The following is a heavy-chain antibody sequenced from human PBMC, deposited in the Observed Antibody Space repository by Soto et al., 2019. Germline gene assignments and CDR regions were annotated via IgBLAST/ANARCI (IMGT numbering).Heavy chain of an antibody. V-gene: IGHV1-69*13. D-gene: IGHD6-13*01. Sequence: SVKVSCKASGGTFSSYAISWVRQAPGQGLEWMGGIIPIFGTANYAQKFQGRVTITADESTSTAYMELSSLRSEDTAVYYCARGGAATADYYYYDMDGWGKGTTVTVSS. CDR1: GGTFSSYA. CDR3: ARGGAATADYYYYDMDG. CDR2: IIPIFGTA. J-gene: IGHJ6*04.